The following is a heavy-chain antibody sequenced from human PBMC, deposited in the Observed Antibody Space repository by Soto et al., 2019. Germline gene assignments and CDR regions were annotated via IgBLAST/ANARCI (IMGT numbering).Heavy chain of an antibody. CDR2: INESGST. V-gene: IGHV4-34*01. CDR3: ARGSGIVALPGELEDVKYDY. D-gene: IGHD1-1*01. J-gene: IGHJ4*02. Sequence: QVQLQQWGAGLVKPSETLSLSCAVYGQSFSGHSWAWIRQPPGKGLEWIGEINESGSTYYSPSLKSRVTTSTDTSKNQFSLKLSSVSAADTAAYFCARGSGIVALPGELEDVKYDYWGQGTLVNVSS. CDR1: GQSFSGHS.